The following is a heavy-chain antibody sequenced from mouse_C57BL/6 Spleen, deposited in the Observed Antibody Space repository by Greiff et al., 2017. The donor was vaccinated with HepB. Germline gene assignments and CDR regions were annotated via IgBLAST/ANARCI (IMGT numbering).Heavy chain of an antibody. CDR3: ARLTSTVVATDYYAMDY. CDR2: INPNYGTT. Sequence: VQLQQSGPELVKPGASVKISCKASGYSFTDYNMNWVKQSNGKSLEWIGVINPNYGTTSYNQKFKGKATLTVDQSSSTAYMQLNSLTSEDSAVYYCARLTSTVVATDYYAMDYWGQGTSVTVSS. CDR1: GYSFTDYN. V-gene: IGHV1-39*01. D-gene: IGHD1-1*01. J-gene: IGHJ4*01.